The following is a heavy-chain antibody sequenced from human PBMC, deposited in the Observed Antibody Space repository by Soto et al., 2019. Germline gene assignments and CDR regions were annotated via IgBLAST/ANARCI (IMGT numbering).Heavy chain of an antibody. D-gene: IGHD4-17*01. V-gene: IGHV3-23*04. CDR2: ISGSGGST. J-gene: IGHJ6*02. CDR3: AKSRTVTTHYYYGMDV. Sequence: VQLVESGGGVVQPERSLRLSCAASGFTISSYAMSWVRQAPGKGLEWVSAISGSGGSTYYADSVKGRFTISRDNSKNTLYLQMNSLRAEDTAVYYCAKSRTVTTHYYYGMDVWGQGTTVTVSS. CDR1: GFTISSYA.